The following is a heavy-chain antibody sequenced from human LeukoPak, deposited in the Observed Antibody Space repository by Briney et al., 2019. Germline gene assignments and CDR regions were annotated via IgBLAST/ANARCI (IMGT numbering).Heavy chain of an antibody. V-gene: IGHV1-2*06. CDR2: INPNSGGT. CDR1: GYTFTGYY. CDR3: ARQRISGWYFDY. J-gene: IGHJ4*02. D-gene: IGHD6-19*01. Sequence: ASVKVSCKASGYTFTGYYMHWVRQAPGQGLEWMGRINPNSGGTNYAQKFQGRVTITRDTSISTAYMELSRLRSDDTAVYYCARQRISGWYFDYWGQGTLVTVSS.